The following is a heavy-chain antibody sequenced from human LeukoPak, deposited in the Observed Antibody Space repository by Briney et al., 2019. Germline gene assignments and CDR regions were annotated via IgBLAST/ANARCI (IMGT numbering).Heavy chain of an antibody. D-gene: IGHD1-26*01. V-gene: IGHV4-61*10. J-gene: IGHJ5*02. CDR1: GASISSGNYY. CDR2: IYYSGST. CDR3: AREKLLSGSLTSEGS. Sequence: SETLSLTCTVSGASISSGNYYWNWIRQPAGKGLEWIGYIYYSGSTNYNPSLKSRVTISVDTSKNQFSLKLSSVTAADTAVYYCAREKLLSGSLTSEGSWGQGTLVTVSS.